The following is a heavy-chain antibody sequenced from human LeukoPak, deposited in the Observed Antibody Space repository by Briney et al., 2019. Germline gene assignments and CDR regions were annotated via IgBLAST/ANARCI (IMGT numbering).Heavy chain of an antibody. CDR3: ARNSMQLVLNYFDY. J-gene: IGHJ4*02. D-gene: IGHD6-13*01. CDR1: GFTFSSYS. CDR2: ISSSSSYI. V-gene: IGHV3-21*01. Sequence: TGGSLRLSCAASGFTFSSYSMNWVRQAPGKGLEWVSSISSSSSYIYHADSVKGRFTISRDNAKNSLYLQMNSLRAEDTAVYYCARNSMQLVLNYFDYWGQGTLVTVSS.